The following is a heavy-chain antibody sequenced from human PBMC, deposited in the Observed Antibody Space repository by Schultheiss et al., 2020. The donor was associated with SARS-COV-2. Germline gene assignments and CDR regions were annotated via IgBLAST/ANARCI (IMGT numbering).Heavy chain of an antibody. V-gene: IGHV1-69*13. CDR3: ARTRGDDYGMDV. CDR2: IIPIFGTA. Sequence: SVKVSCKASGGTFSSYAINWVRQAPGQGLEWMGGIIPIFGTANYAQKFQGRVTITADESTSTAYMELSRLRSDDTAVYYCARTRGDDYGMDVWGQGTTVTVSS. CDR1: GGTFSSYA. J-gene: IGHJ6*02. D-gene: IGHD5-24*01.